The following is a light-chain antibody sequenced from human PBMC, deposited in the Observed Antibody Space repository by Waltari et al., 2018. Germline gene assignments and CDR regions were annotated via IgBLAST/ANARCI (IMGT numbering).Light chain of an antibody. J-gene: IGLJ3*02. Sequence: QSVLTQPPSASGTPGQTVPISCSGGSSNLGTNTVNWYRQVPGAAPKLLIYGNYQRPSGVPARFSGSKSGTSASLAISGLQSEDEADYYCAAWDDRLNGGVFGGGTKLTVL. CDR2: GNY. CDR3: AAWDDRLNGGV. CDR1: SSNLGTNT. V-gene: IGLV1-44*01.